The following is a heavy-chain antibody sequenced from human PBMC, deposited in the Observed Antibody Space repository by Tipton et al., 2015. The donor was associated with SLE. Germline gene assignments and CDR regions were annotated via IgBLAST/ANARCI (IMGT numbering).Heavy chain of an antibody. CDR3: ARDFGRDFWSGYFD. CDR2: IYYSGST. J-gene: IGHJ4*02. CDR1: GGSISSYY. Sequence: TLSLTCTVSGGSISSYYWSWIRQPPGKGLEWIGYIYYSGSTNYNPSLKSRATISVDTSKNQFSLKLSSVTAADTAVYYCARDFGRDFWSGYFDWGQGTLVTVSS. V-gene: IGHV4-59*01. D-gene: IGHD3-3*01.